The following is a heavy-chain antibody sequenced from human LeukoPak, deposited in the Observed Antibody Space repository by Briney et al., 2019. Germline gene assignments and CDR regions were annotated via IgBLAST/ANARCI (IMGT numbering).Heavy chain of an antibody. CDR2: INQDGSDK. J-gene: IGHJ4*02. V-gene: IGHV3-7*04. CDR1: GFTFSSYW. D-gene: IGHD6-6*01. Sequence: GGSLRLSCAASGFTFSSYWMSWVRQAPGKGLEWVANINQDGSDKYYVDSVKGRFTISRDNAKNSLYLQMNSLRAEDTAVYYCARGGSAFPPGYWGQGTLVTVSS. CDR3: ARGGSAFPPGY.